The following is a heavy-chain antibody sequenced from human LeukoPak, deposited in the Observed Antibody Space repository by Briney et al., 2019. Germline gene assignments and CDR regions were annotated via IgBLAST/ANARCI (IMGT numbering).Heavy chain of an antibody. V-gene: IGHV1-2*02. Sequence: ASVTVSCKSSGYTFTGYNKHWVRQPPAQGLEWMGWINPNSGGTNYAQKFQGRVTMTRDTSISTAYMELSRLRFDDTAVYYWARDKDIVVVPAAMDVWGQVTTVTVSS. CDR1: GYTFTGYN. D-gene: IGHD2-2*01. CDR2: INPNSGGT. J-gene: IGHJ6*02. CDR3: ARDKDIVVVPAAMDV.